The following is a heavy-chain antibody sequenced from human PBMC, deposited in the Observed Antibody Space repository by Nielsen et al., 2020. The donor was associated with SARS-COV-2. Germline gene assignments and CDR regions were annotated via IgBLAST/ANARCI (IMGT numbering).Heavy chain of an antibody. CDR1: GYSFTGYH. J-gene: IGHJ6*02. D-gene: IGHD2-2*01. V-gene: IGHV1-18*04. CDR3: ARDRHIVVVPAAPELNYYYYGMDV. Sequence: ASVKVSCKASGYSFTGYHVHWVRQAPGHGLEWMGRINPYNGNTNYAQKLQGRVTMTTDTSTSTAYMELRSLRSDDTAVYYCARDRHIVVVPAAPELNYYYYGMDVWGQGTTVTVSS. CDR2: INPYNGNT.